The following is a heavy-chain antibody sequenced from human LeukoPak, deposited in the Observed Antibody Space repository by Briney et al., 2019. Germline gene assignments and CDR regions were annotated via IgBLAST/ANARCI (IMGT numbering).Heavy chain of an antibody. V-gene: IGHV3-30*14. D-gene: IGHD5-18*01. CDR2: MSFDGTII. CDR1: GFSFSGYT. CDR3: ARDRADGYNYGDYFDN. J-gene: IGHJ4*02. Sequence: PGGSLRLSCVVSGFSFSGYTLHWVRQAPGKGLEWVADMSFDGTIIHYAESVKGRFTISRDDSKNTVYLQMDSLRAEDTAVYYCARDRADGYNYGDYFDNWGQGTLVTVSS.